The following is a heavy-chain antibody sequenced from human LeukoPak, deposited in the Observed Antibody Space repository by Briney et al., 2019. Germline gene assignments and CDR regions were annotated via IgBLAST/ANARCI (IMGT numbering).Heavy chain of an antibody. CDR2: KNPNSGNS. V-gene: IGHV1-8*01. CDR3: AREGLDY. Sequence: ASVKVSCKASGYTFTNYDINWVRQATGQGLEWMGYKNPNSGNSAYAQKFQGRVTITTDASITSAYMELSGLRSEDTALYYCAREGLDYWGQGTLVTVSS. J-gene: IGHJ4*02. CDR1: GYTFTNYD.